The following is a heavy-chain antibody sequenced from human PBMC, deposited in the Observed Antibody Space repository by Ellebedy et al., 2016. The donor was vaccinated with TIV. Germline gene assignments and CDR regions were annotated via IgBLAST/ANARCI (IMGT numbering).Heavy chain of an antibody. CDR2: IIPIFGTA. CDR3: ARKIAARGWFDP. D-gene: IGHD6-6*01. J-gene: IGHJ5*02. CDR1: GGTFSSYA. Sequence: SVKVSCXASGGTFSSYAISWVRQAPGQGLEWMGGIIPIFGTANYAQKFQGRVTITADKSTSTAYMELSSLRSEDTAVYYCARKIAARGWFDPWGQGTLVTVSS. V-gene: IGHV1-69*06.